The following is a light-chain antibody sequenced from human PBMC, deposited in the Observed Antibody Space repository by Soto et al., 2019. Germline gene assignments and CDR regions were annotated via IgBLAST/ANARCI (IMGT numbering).Light chain of an antibody. CDR3: QQTYSVPLT. Sequence: DIQMTQSPSSLSASVGDRVTITCRANQTISVYLNWYQQKPGRAPDVLIYSASTRRSGVPSRFSGSGSGTDFTLTITSLQPEDFATYYCQQTYSVPLTFGGGTKVDIK. J-gene: IGKJ4*01. CDR1: QTISVY. CDR2: SAS. V-gene: IGKV1-39*01.